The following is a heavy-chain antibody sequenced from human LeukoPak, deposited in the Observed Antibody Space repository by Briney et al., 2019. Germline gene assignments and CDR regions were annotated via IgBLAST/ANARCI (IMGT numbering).Heavy chain of an antibody. D-gene: IGHD2-15*01. CDR1: GFTFGIFA. V-gene: IGHV3-49*04. J-gene: IGHJ4*02. Sequence: GGSLRLSCSASGFTFGIFAMTWVRQAPGKELEWVAFIRHKAYGGTPEYAASVKGRFTISRDDSKSLVYLQMNSLKTEDTAVYYCARESGGPVDYWGQGTLVPVSS. CDR2: IRHKAYGGTP. CDR3: ARESGGPVDY.